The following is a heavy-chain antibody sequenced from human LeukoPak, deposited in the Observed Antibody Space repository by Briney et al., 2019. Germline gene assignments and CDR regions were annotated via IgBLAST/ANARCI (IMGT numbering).Heavy chain of an antibody. Sequence: SETLSLTCTVSGGSISSSSYYWGWIRQPPGKGLEWIGSIYYSGSTYYNPSLKSRVTISVDRSKNQFSLKLSSVTAADTAVYYCARDRANVDTAMVEGEFDYWGQGTLVTVSS. V-gene: IGHV4-39*07. D-gene: IGHD5-18*01. J-gene: IGHJ4*02. CDR2: IYYSGST. CDR1: GGSISSSSYY. CDR3: ARDRANVDTAMVEGEFDY.